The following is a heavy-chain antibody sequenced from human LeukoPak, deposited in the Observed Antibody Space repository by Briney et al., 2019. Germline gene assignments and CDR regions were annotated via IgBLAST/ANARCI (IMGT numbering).Heavy chain of an antibody. J-gene: IGHJ4*02. Sequence: GGSLRLSCAASGFTFSTSAMGWVRQAPGKGGEWVSVFCGRGVFTFYAESLKDRFTISKDNSKNTLYLQMESLRTEDTAVYYYARGPPYVVYSNFLFDWWGQGSLVTVSS. CDR2: FCGRGVFT. CDR1: GFTFSTSA. CDR3: ARGPPYVVYSNFLFDW. D-gene: IGHD4-11*01. V-gene: IGHV3-23*01.